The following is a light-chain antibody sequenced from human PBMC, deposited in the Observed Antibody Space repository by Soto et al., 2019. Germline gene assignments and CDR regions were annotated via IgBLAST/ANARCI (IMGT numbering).Light chain of an antibody. CDR3: QQCYSTPLT. CDR1: QNINNY. V-gene: IGKV1-39*01. CDR2: AAS. Sequence: DIQMTQSPSSLSASVGDRVTITCRASQNINNYLNWYQQKPVKAPKFLMYAASSLQSGVPSTFSGSGSGTDFTLTINGLQPEDFATYYWQQCYSTPLTFGGGTKVEIK. J-gene: IGKJ4*01.